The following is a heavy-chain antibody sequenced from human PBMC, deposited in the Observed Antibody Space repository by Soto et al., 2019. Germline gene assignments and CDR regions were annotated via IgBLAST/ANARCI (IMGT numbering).Heavy chain of an antibody. J-gene: IGHJ4*02. D-gene: IGHD3-22*01. CDR2: ISKSDYT. Sequence: GGSLRLSCTVSGFAFNNYGINWVRQAPGKGLEWVSSISKSDYTYYSDSVKGRFAISRDNAKSSVSLQMNTLRVEDTAVYYCAREDSIIIPSVSDFWGQGTLMTV. CDR3: AREDSIIIPSVSDF. V-gene: IGHV3-21*01. CDR1: GFAFNNYG.